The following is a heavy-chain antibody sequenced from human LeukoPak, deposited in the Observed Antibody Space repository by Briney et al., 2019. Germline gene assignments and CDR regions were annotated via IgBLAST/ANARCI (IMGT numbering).Heavy chain of an antibody. V-gene: IGHV5-51*01. Sequence: GESLKISCKGSGYSFTSYWIGWVRQMPGKGLEWMGIIYPGDSDTRYSPSFQGQVTISADKSISTAYLQCSSLKASDTAMYYCARCHVDTAMGRYYYYYYYMDVWGKGTTVTVSS. CDR1: GYSFTSYW. CDR3: ARCHVDTAMGRYYYYYYYMDV. J-gene: IGHJ6*03. D-gene: IGHD5-18*01. CDR2: IYPGDSDT.